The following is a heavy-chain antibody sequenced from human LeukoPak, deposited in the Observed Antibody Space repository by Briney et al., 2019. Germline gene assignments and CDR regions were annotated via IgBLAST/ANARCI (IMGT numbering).Heavy chain of an antibody. CDR3: ARDQDYDILTGYYHYAFDI. Sequence: PSGGSLRLSCAASGFTFSSYWMHWVRQAPGKGLVWVSRINSDGSSTSYADSVKGRFTISRDNAKNSLYLQMNSLRAEDTAVYYCARDQDYDILTGYYHYAFDIWGQGTMVTVSS. CDR1: GFTFSSYW. D-gene: IGHD3-9*01. J-gene: IGHJ3*02. V-gene: IGHV3-74*01. CDR2: INSDGSST.